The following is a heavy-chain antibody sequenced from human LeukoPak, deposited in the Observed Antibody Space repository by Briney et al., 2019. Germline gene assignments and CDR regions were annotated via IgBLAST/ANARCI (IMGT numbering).Heavy chain of an antibody. CDR2: ISAYNGNT. V-gene: IGHV1-18*01. CDR3: ARDPPRIAVAGTATFDY. CDR1: GYTFTSYG. Sequence: GASVKVSCKASGYTFTSYGISWVRQAPGQGLEWMGWISAYNGNTNYAQKLQGRVTMTTVTSTSTAYMELRSLRSDDTAVYYCARDPPRIAVAGTATFDYWGRGTLVTVSS. J-gene: IGHJ4*02. D-gene: IGHD6-19*01.